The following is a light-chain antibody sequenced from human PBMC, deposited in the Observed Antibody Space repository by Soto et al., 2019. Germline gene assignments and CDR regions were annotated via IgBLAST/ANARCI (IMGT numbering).Light chain of an antibody. CDR2: GAS. V-gene: IGKV3-20*01. CDR3: QQYGSSPRT. CDR1: QSVTTQ. Sequence: IVLTQSPGTLSLSPGETATLSCRASQSVTTQLAWYQQKPGQAPRLIIHGASSRATGIPDRISGSGSGTDFTLTISRLEPEDFAVYYCQQYGSSPRTFGQGTKVEIK. J-gene: IGKJ1*01.